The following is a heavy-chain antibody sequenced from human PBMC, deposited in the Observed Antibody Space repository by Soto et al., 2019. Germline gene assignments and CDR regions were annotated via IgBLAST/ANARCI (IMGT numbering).Heavy chain of an antibody. Sequence: ASVKVSCKASGYTFTSYDINWVRQATGQGLEWMGWMNPNSGNTGYAQKFQGRVTMTRNTSISTAYMELSSLRSEDTAVYYCARDPFYYYDSSGYYPLGYWGQGTLVTVSS. V-gene: IGHV1-8*01. CDR3: ARDPFYYYDSSGYYPLGY. D-gene: IGHD3-22*01. CDR1: GYTFTSYD. J-gene: IGHJ4*02. CDR2: MNPNSGNT.